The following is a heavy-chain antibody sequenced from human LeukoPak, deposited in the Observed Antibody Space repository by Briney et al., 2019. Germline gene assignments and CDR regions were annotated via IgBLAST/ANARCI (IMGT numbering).Heavy chain of an antibody. CDR2: ISSSSSYI. D-gene: IGHD6-13*01. J-gene: IGHJ4*02. CDR1: GFTFSSYS. Sequence: GGSLRLSCAASGFTFSSYSMNWVRQAPGKGLEWVSSISSSSSYIYYADSVKGRFTISRDNAKNSLYLQMNSLRAEDTAVYYCARIKIAADGGVDYWGQGTLVTVSS. CDR3: ARIKIAADGGVDY. V-gene: IGHV3-21*01.